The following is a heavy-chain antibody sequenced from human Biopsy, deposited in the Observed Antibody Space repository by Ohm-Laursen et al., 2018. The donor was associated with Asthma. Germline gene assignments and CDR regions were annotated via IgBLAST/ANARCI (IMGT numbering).Heavy chain of an antibody. V-gene: IGHV1-69*13. CDR3: ARKAGSCISRTCYSLDF. Sequence: SVKVSCNSLGGTFNTYVIGWVRQAPGQGLEWMGGINSIFGTTTYPQKFQDRVTITADDPTSTVYMELSSLRSEDTAVYYCARKAGSCISRTCYSLDFWGQGTLVTVSS. CDR2: INSIFGTT. CDR1: GGTFNTYV. D-gene: IGHD2-2*01. J-gene: IGHJ4*02.